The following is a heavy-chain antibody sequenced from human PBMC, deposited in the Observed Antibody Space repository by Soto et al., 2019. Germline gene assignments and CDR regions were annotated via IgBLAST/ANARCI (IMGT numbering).Heavy chain of an antibody. D-gene: IGHD2-8*01. CDR2: ISSSSSYI. Sequence: PGGSLRLSCTASGFTFSDYAMSWVRQPPGKGLEWVSSISSSSSYIYYADSVKGRFTISRDNAKNSLYLQMNSLRAEDTAVYYCARDLRYCTHGVCYPVSMDVWGQGSTGTVSS. J-gene: IGHJ6*02. CDR3: ARDLRYCTHGVCYPVSMDV. V-gene: IGHV3-21*01. CDR1: GFTFSDYA.